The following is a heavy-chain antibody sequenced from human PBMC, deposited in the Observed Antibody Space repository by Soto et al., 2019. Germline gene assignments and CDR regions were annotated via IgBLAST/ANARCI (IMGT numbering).Heavy chain of an antibody. CDR1: GFTFSSYW. CDR2: IKQDGSEK. J-gene: IGHJ2*01. CDR3: ARDSPGIAAAGTWYFDL. Sequence: GGSLRLSCAASGFTFSSYWMSWVRQAPGKGLEWVANIKQDGSEKYYVDSVKGRFTISRDNAKNSLYLQMNSLRAEDTAVYYCARDSPGIAAAGTWYFDLWGRGTLVTVSS. D-gene: IGHD6-13*01. V-gene: IGHV3-7*05.